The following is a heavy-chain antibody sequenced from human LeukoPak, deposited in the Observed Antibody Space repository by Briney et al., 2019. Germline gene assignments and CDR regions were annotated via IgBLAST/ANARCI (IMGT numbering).Heavy chain of an antibody. Sequence: GGSLRLSCAASGFTFSSYDMTWVRQAPGRGLEWVSSIRPSGDNTYYGDSVKGRFTISRDNSKNTVYLQMNNMRVDDTAVYYCAKDGAWLRFDDWGQGILVTVSS. CDR1: GFTFSSYD. CDR3: AKDGAWLRFDD. V-gene: IGHV3-23*01. CDR2: IRPSGDNT. J-gene: IGHJ4*02. D-gene: IGHD5-12*01.